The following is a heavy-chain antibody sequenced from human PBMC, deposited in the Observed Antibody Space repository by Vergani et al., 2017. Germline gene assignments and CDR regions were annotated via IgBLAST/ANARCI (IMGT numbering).Heavy chain of an antibody. CDR2: ISYDGTQK. CDR1: GFTSSYYC. J-gene: IGHJ3*02. D-gene: IGHD5-24*01. V-gene: IGHV3-30*03. CDR3: ARDHRDYNNYPETFDI. Sequence: QVHLVESGGGVVQPGRSLRLSCVVSGFTSSYYCMHWVRQAPGKGLEWVAVISYDGTQKYYTDSVKGRFTISRDNSKSTLYLQMNSLRTEDTAVYYCARDHRDYNNYPETFDIWGQGSMVTVSS.